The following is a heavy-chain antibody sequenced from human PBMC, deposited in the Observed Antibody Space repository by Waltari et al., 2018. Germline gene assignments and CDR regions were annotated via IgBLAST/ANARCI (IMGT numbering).Heavy chain of an antibody. CDR1: GGSFSGYY. CDR3: ARGRPPYSSSWYYYYYYMDV. J-gene: IGHJ6*03. V-gene: IGHV4-34*01. D-gene: IGHD6-13*01. Sequence: QVQLQQWGAGLLKPSETLSLTCAVYGGSFSGYYWSWIRQPPGKGLEWIGEIKHSGSTNYNPSLKSRVTISVDTSKNQFSLKLSSVTAADTAVYYCARGRPPYSSSWYYYYYYMDVWGKGTTVTISS. CDR2: IKHSGST.